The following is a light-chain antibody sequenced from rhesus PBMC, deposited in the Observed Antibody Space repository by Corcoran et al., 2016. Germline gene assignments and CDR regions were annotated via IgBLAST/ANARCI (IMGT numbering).Light chain of an antibody. Sequence: QAAPTQSPSVSGSPGQSVTNSCTGTSSDIGGYNRVSWYQQHPGKAPKLMIYEVSKRPSGVSDRFSVSKSGNTNSLTISGLQAEDGADYYFSSYASNSTFIFGAGTRLTVL. CDR3: SSYASNSTFI. CDR2: EVS. CDR1: SSDIGGYNR. V-gene: IGLV2-13*03. J-gene: IGLJ1*01.